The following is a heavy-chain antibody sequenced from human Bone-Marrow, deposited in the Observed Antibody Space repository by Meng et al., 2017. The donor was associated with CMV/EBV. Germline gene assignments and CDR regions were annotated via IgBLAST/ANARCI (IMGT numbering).Heavy chain of an antibody. Sequence: ASVNVSCKASGYTFTSYGISWVRQAPGQGLEWMGWISAYNGNTNSAQKLQGRVTMTTNTSTSTAYMELRSLRSDDTAVYYCARVGVQYGDSAPRFDPSYQGTLVTVSS. CDR2: ISAYNGNT. J-gene: IGHJ5*02. CDR3: ARVGVQYGDSAPRFDP. CDR1: GYTFTSYG. V-gene: IGHV1-18*01. D-gene: IGHD4-17*01.